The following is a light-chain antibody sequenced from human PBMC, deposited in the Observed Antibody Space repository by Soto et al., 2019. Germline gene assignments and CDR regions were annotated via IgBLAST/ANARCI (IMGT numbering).Light chain of an antibody. CDR3: QHYGSSPPIP. CDR1: QSVSSSY. Sequence: EIVLTQSPGTLSLSPGERATLSCRASQSVSSSYLAWYQQKPGQDPRLLIYGASSRATGIPDRFSGIGSGTDFSLTIRRLGLEDFEADYYQHYGSSPPIPFGQGTRLEMK. CDR2: GAS. V-gene: IGKV3-20*01. J-gene: IGKJ5*01.